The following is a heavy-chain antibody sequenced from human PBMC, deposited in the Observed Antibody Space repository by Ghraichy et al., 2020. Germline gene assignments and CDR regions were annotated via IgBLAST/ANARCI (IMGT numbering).Heavy chain of an antibody. CDR3: TRGSSSTLHDY. V-gene: IGHV3-73*01. D-gene: IGHD6-6*01. J-gene: IGHJ4*02. CDR1: GFTFSGSA. CDR2: IRSKANSYAT. Sequence: KVSCAASGFTFSGSAMHWVRQASGKGLEWVGRIRSKANSYATAYAASVKGRFTISRDDSKNTAYLQMNSLKTEDTAVYYCTRGSSSTLHDYWGQGTLVTVSS.